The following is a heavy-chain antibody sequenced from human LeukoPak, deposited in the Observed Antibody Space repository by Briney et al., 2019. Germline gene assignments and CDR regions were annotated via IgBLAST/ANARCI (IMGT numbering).Heavy chain of an antibody. Sequence: GASVKVSCKASGYTCTSYDINWVRQATGHPLEWLGWMNPNSGNTGYAQKFQGTVTMTRNTYISTAYMELSSLRSEDTAVYYCASMAYYYDSSGYIVWGQRTLVTVSS. D-gene: IGHD3-22*01. CDR3: ASMAYYYDSSGYIV. CDR2: MNPNSGNT. CDR1: GYTCTSYD. V-gene: IGHV1-8*01. J-gene: IGHJ4*02.